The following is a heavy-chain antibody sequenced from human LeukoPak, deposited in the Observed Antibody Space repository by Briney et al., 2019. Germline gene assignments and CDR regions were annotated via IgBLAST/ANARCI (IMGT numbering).Heavy chain of an antibody. Sequence: PGRSLRLSCAASGFTFSSYGMHWVRQAPGKGLEWVAVIWYDGSNKYYADSVKGRFTISRDNSKNTLYLQMNSLRAEDTAVYYCARTYYYDSSGYYPFDYWGQGTLVTVSS. CDR2: IWYDGSNK. CDR1: GFTFSSYG. J-gene: IGHJ4*02. V-gene: IGHV3-33*08. D-gene: IGHD3-22*01. CDR3: ARTYYYDSSGYYPFDY.